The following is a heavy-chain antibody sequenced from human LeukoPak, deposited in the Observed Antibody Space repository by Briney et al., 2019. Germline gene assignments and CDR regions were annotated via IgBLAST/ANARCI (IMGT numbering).Heavy chain of an antibody. CDR2: IDTTSEYI. Sequence: GGSLRLSCATSGFTLTTFWMHWVRQAPGKGLEWVASIDTTSEYIFYTDSLKGRFTISRDNAKNSLYLQMNNLRAENTAVYYCARADRDSDWYIDDCWGQGTLVTVSS. D-gene: IGHD6-19*01. CDR3: ARADRDSDWYIDDC. V-gene: IGHV3-21*01. J-gene: IGHJ4*02. CDR1: GFTLTTFW.